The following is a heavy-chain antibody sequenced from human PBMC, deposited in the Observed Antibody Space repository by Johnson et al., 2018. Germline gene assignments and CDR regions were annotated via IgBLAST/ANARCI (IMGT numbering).Heavy chain of an antibody. J-gene: IGHJ3*02. CDR2: INHSGST. V-gene: IGHV4-34*01. CDR1: GGSFSGYY. CDR3: ARDGYSYGLHDAFDI. Sequence: QVQLQQWGAGLLKPSETLSLTCAVYGGSFSGYYWSWIRQPPGKGLEWVGEINHSGSTNYNPSLKSRVTITVDTSKNPFSLKLSSVTAADTAVYYWARDGYSYGLHDAFDIWGQGTMVTVSS. D-gene: IGHD5-18*01.